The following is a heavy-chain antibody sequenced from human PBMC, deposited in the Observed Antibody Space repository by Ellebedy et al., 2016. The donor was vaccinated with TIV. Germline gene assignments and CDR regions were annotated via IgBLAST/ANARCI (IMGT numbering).Heavy chain of an antibody. D-gene: IGHD6-19*01. V-gene: IGHV3-23*01. Sequence: GESLKISCAASGFTFTSYAMSWVRQAPGKGLEWVSAISGSGGSTYYADSVKGRFTISRDNAKNSLYLQMNSLRAEDTAVYYCARDYGYSSGWYGGDYGMDVWGQGTTVTVSS. CDR1: GFTFTSYA. J-gene: IGHJ6*02. CDR2: ISGSGGST. CDR3: ARDYGYSSGWYGGDYGMDV.